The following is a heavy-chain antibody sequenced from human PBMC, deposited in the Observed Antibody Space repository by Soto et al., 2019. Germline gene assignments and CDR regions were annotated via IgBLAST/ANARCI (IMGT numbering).Heavy chain of an antibody. V-gene: IGHV4-38-2*02. CDR3: ARDGNSYDYVWGSYRNTYYFDY. CDR2: IYHSGST. Sequence: PSGPLSLTCAVSGGSISSGYYWGWIRQPPGKGLEWIGSIYHSGSTYYNPSLKSRVTISVDTSKNQFSLKLSSVTAADTAVYYCARDGNSYDYVWGSYRNTYYFDYWGQGTLVTVSS. D-gene: IGHD3-16*02. CDR1: GGSISSGYY. J-gene: IGHJ4*02.